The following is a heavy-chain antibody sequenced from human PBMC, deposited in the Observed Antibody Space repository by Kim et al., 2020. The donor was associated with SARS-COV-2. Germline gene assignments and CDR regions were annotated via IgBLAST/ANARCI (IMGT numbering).Heavy chain of an antibody. Sequence: SETLSLTCTVSGGSISSSSYYWVWIRQPPGKGLEWIGSIYYSGSTYYNPSLKSRVTISVDTSKNQFSLKLSSVTAADTAVYYCARDQKKGYFQHWGQGTLVTVSS. J-gene: IGHJ1*01. CDR2: IYYSGST. V-gene: IGHV4-39*07. CDR1: GGSISSSSYY. CDR3: ARDQKKGYFQH.